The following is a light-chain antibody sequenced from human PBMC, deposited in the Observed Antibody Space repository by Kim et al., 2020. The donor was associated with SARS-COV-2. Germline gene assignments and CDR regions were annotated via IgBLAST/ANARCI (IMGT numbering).Light chain of an antibody. CDR3: QQYNDWPYT. V-gene: IGKV3-15*01. CDR2: GAS. Sequence: GSPGERATLSCRASQSVSGYLGWYQQKPGQSTRLLIYGASTRAIGIPARFSGSGSGTEFTLTISSLQSEDFAVYYCQQYNDWPYTFGQGTKLEI. CDR1: QSVSGY. J-gene: IGKJ2*01.